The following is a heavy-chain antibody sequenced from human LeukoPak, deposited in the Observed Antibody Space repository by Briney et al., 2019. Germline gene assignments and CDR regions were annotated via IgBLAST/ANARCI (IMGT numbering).Heavy chain of an antibody. CDR2: ISATSGNT. CDR3: GKGSSGWSRDP. Sequence: GASVTVSCKASGYTFTERGISWMRHVPGQGLEWMGWISATSGNTYYAQTFQDRVTMTTDASTSTAYMELRDLTADDTAVYYCGKGSSGWSRDPWGQGTLVTVSS. V-gene: IGHV1-18*01. CDR1: GYTFTERG. J-gene: IGHJ5*02. D-gene: IGHD6-19*01.